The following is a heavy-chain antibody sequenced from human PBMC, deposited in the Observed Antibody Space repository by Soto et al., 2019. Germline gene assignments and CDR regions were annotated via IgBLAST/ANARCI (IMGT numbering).Heavy chain of an antibody. CDR3: AREIDYGVDV. J-gene: IGHJ6*02. D-gene: IGHD2-21*01. Sequence: SETLSLTCTVSSAPVSSSTYTWGWIRQPPGKGLEWIGFIYHSGSTNYNPSLKSRVTISLDTPKNRFSLKLNSVTAADTAVYYCAREIDYGVDVWGQGTTVTVSS. V-gene: IGHV4-61*01. CDR1: SAPVSSSTYT. CDR2: IYHSGST.